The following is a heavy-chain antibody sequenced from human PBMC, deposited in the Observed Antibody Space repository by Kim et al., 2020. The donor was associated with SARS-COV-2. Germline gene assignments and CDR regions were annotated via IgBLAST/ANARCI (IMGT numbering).Heavy chain of an antibody. CDR1: GFTFSNDW. J-gene: IGHJ6*02. CDR3: TTEYCSGGSCFPGDYYYYGMDV. Sequence: GGSLRLSCAASGFTFSNDWMSWVRQAPGKGLEWVGRIKSKTDGGTIDYAAPVKGRFTISRDDSKNTLYLQMNSLKTEDTAVYYCTTEYCSGGSCFPGDYYYYGMDVWGQGTTVTVSS. V-gene: IGHV3-15*01. CDR2: IKSKTDGGTI. D-gene: IGHD2-15*01.